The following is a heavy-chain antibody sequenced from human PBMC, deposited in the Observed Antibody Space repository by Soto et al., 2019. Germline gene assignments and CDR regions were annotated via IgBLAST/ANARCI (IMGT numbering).Heavy chain of an antibody. CDR2: IYYSGST. J-gene: IGHJ4*02. D-gene: IGHD6-13*01. Sequence: SETRSLTCTVSGGSISSGGYYWSWIRPHPGKGLEWIGYIYYSGSTYYNPSLKSRVTISVDTSKNQFSLKLSSVTAADTAVYYCARDYGMASAGFDYWGQGTLITASS. V-gene: IGHV4-31*03. CDR3: ARDYGMASAGFDY. CDR1: GGSISSGGYY.